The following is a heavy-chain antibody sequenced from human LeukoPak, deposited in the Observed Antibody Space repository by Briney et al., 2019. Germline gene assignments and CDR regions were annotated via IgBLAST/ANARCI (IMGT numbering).Heavy chain of an antibody. CDR1: GFTFSSYE. CDR3: ASRARYSSRPFDY. Sequence: PGGSLRLSCAASGFTFSSYEMNWVRQAPGKGLEWVSYISSSSSTIYYADSVKGRFTISRDNAKNSLYLQMNSLRAEDTAVYYCASRARYSSRPFDYWGQGTLVTVSS. J-gene: IGHJ4*02. V-gene: IGHV3-48*01. CDR2: ISSSSSTI. D-gene: IGHD6-13*01.